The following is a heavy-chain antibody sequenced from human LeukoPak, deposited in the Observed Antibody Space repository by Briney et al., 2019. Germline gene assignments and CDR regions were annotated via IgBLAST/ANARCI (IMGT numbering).Heavy chain of an antibody. CDR2: INPNSGGT. CDR3: ARARYSSGWYYFDY. CDR1: GCTFTGYY. J-gene: IGHJ4*02. Sequence: ASVKVSCKASGCTFTGYYMHWVRQAPGQGLEWMGWINPNSGGTNYAQKFQGRVTMTRDTSISTAYMELSRLRSDDTAVYYCARARYSSGWYYFDYWGQGTLVTVSS. D-gene: IGHD6-19*01. V-gene: IGHV1-2*02.